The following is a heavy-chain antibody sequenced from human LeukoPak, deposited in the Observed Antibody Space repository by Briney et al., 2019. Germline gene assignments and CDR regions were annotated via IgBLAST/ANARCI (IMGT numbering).Heavy chain of an antibody. J-gene: IGHJ4*02. Sequence: ASVKVSCKASGYTFTGYYMHWVRQAPGQGLEWMGWINPNSGGTNYAQKFQGRVTMTRDTSISTAYMELSRLRSDDTAVYYCARDDGSGSYNFDYWGQGTLVTVSS. CDR3: ARDDGSGSYNFDY. CDR2: INPNSGGT. V-gene: IGHV1-2*02. CDR1: GYTFTGYY. D-gene: IGHD3-10*01.